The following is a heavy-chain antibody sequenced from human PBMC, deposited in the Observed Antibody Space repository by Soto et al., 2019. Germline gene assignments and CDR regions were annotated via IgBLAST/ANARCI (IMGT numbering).Heavy chain of an antibody. CDR1: GFTVSSNY. J-gene: IGHJ4*02. Sequence: EVQLVESGGGLIQPGGSLRLSCAASGFTVSSNYMSWVRQAPGKGLEWVSVIYSGGSTYYADSVKGRFTISRDNSKNTLYLQMNSLRAEDTAMYYCARDLVGGDCYTDYWGQGTLVTVSS. CDR2: IYSGGST. D-gene: IGHD2-21*02. V-gene: IGHV3-53*01. CDR3: ARDLVGGDCYTDY.